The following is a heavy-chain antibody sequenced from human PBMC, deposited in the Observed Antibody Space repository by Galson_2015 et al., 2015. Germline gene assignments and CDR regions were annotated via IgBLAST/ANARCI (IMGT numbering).Heavy chain of an antibody. J-gene: IGHJ3*02. CDR1: GFTFSDYY. V-gene: IGHV3-11*01. D-gene: IGHD2-2*01. CDR3: ARDPSLDCSSTSCRRTGAFDI. CDR2: ISSSGSTI. Sequence: SLRLSCAASGFTFSDYYMSWIRQAPGKGLEWVSYISSSGSTIYYADSVKGRFTISRDNAKNSLYLQMNSLRAEDTAVYYCARDPSLDCSSTSCRRTGAFDIWGQGTMVTVSS.